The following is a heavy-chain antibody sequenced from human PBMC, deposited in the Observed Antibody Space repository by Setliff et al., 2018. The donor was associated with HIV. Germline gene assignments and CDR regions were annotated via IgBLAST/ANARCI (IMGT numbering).Heavy chain of an antibody. D-gene: IGHD2-21*01. CDR1: GFTFSNYA. Sequence: PGGSLRLSCTASGFTFSNYAMSWVRQPPGKGLEWVAGIGGSPDTTYYGDSGRGRFTIARDNSKNTLYLQMNRLRAEETAVYFCVKNRVVVIQNYFDSWGQGTLVTVSS. J-gene: IGHJ4*02. V-gene: IGHV3-23*01. CDR3: VKNRVVVIQNYFDS. CDR2: IGGSPDTT.